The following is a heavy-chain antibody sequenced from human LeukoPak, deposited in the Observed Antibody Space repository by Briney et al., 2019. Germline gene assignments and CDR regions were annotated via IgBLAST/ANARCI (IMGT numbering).Heavy chain of an antibody. V-gene: IGHV1-24*01. CDR3: ASPSRYSGYEHYGMDV. J-gene: IGHJ6*02. Sequence: ASVKVSCKVSGYTLTELSMHWMRQAPGKGLEWMGGFDPEDGETIYAQEFQGRVTMTEDTSTDTAYMELSSLRSEDTAVYYCASPSRYSGYEHYGMDVWGQGTTVTVSS. CDR1: GYTLTELS. CDR2: FDPEDGET. D-gene: IGHD5-12*01.